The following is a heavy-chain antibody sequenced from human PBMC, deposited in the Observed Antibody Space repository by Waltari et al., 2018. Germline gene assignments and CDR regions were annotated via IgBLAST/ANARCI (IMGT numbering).Heavy chain of an antibody. CDR2: IYSGGST. J-gene: IGHJ4*02. CDR3: AREGEYYDSGNGFDY. V-gene: IGHV3-53*01. D-gene: IGHD3-22*01. Sequence: EVQLVESGGGLIQPGGSLRLSCAASGFTVSSNYMSWVRQAPGKGLAWVSVIYSGGSTYYADSVKGRFTISRDNSKNTLYLQMNSLRAEDTAVYYCAREGEYYDSGNGFDYWGQGTLVTVSS. CDR1: GFTVSSNY.